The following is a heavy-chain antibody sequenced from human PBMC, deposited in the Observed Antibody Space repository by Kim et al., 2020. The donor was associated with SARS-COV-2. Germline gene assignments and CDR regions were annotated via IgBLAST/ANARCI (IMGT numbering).Heavy chain of an antibody. CDR3: ARGGSVWFRELYYFDY. V-gene: IGHV4-59*09. D-gene: IGHD3-10*01. J-gene: IGHJ4*02. Sequence: SLKSRVTRSVDTSKNQFSLKLSAVTAADTAVYYCARGGSVWFRELYYFDYWGQGTLVTVSS.